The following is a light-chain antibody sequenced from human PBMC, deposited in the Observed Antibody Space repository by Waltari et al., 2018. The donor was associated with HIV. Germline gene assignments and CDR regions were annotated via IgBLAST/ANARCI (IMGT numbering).Light chain of an antibody. J-gene: IGKJ1*01. CDR1: QSVSVY. CDR3: YQRCDWPRT. Sequence: EIVLTPSPATLSFSPGERATLTCRASQSVSVYLAWYQQKPGQAPRLLIYDASHRATGVPATFSGSGSGTDFTLTISSLQPEDFAVYFCYQRCDWPRTFGQGTKVEIK. V-gene: IGKV3-11*01. CDR2: DAS.